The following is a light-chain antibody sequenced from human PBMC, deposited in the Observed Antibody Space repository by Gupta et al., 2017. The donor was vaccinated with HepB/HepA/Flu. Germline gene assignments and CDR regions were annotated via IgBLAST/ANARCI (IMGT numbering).Light chain of an antibody. CDR2: SAS. Sequence: EIVLTQSPGTLSLSPGERATLSCRASQSVSSSYLAWYQQKPGQAPSLLIYSASSRATGIPDRFSGSASGTDFTLTISRLEPEDFAVYYCQQYGSSPETFGQGTKVEIK. CDR1: QSVSSSY. J-gene: IGKJ1*01. CDR3: QQYGSSPET. V-gene: IGKV3-20*01.